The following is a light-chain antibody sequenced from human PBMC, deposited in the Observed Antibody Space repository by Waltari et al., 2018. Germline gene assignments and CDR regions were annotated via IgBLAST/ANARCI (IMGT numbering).Light chain of an antibody. CDR3: QHYSSYLYT. J-gene: IGKJ2*01. CDR2: EAS. Sequence: DIQMTPSPSTLSASIGDRVTITCRASQSISSWLAWYQQKPGKAPKLLVYEASSLEGGVPSRFSGSGFGTEFTLTISSLQPDDLATYHCQHYSSYLYTFGQGTKLEIK. CDR1: QSISSW. V-gene: IGKV1-5*03.